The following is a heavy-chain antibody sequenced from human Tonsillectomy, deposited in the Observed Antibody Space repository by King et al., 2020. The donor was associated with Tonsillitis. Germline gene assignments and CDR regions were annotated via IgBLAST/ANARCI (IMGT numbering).Heavy chain of an antibody. CDR3: ASSPRSMVVTPVWFDP. V-gene: IGHV4-30-4*07. CDR1: GGSISSGGYS. D-gene: IGHD4-23*01. J-gene: IGHJ5*02. CDR2: IYYSGST. Sequence: QLQESGPGLVKPSQTLSLTCAVSGGSISSGGYSWSWIRQPPGKGLEWIGYIYYSGSTYYNPSLKSRVTISVDTSKNQFSLKLSSVTAADTAVYYCASSPRSMVVTPVWFDPWGQGTLVTVSS.